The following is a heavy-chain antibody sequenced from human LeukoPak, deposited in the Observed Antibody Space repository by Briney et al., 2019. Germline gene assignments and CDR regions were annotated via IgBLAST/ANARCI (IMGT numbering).Heavy chain of an antibody. CDR2: INHSGST. V-gene: IGHV4-34*01. Sequence: SETLSLTCAVYGGSFSGYYWSWIRQPPGEGLEWIGEINHSGSTNYNPSLKSRVTISVDTSKNQFSLKLSSVTAADTAVYYCARGQAFDIWGQGTMVTVSS. CDR3: ARGQAFDI. CDR1: GGSFSGYY. J-gene: IGHJ3*02.